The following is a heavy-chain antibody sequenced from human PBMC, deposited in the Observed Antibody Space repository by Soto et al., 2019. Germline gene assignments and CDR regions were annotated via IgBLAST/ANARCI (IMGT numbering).Heavy chain of an antibody. CDR2: ISANNGNT. V-gene: IGHV1-18*01. D-gene: IGHD5-12*01. Sequence: QVQLVQSGAEVKKPGASVKVSCKASGYTFTSYGFSWVRQAPGQGLEWMGWISANNGNTNYAQKLQGRVTMTTDTSTRTADMELRSLRSDDTAVYYCARDRGGYALDYWGQGTLVTVSS. CDR3: ARDRGGYALDY. J-gene: IGHJ4*02. CDR1: GYTFTSYG.